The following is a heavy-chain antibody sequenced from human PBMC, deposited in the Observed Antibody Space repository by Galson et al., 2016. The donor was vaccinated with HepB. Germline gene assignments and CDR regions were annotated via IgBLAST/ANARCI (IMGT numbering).Heavy chain of an antibody. CDR2: VWFDGSNK. CDR3: ARGTDYGDYVANVIDEYFDL. Sequence: SLRLSCAASGFTFSSYGLHWVRQAPGKGLEWVAVVWFDGSNKYYADSVRGRFTISRDNSKKMLYLQMNSLRAEDTAVYYCARGTDYGDYVANVIDEYFDLWGRGTLVTVSS. CDR1: GFTFSSYG. V-gene: IGHV3-33*01. J-gene: IGHJ2*01. D-gene: IGHD4-17*01.